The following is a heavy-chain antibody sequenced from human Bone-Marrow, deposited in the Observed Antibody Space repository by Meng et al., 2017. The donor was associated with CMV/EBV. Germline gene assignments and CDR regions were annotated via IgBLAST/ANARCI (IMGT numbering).Heavy chain of an antibody. CDR2: IYSSGST. CDR1: GGSISSYV. V-gene: IGHV4-59*01. J-gene: IGHJ3*02. D-gene: IGHD3-22*01. Sequence: SETLSLTCTVSGGSISSYVRNWIRQPPGKGLEWIGYIYSSGSTNYKPSVKSRFTISVDTSKNQFSLKLSSVTAADTAVYYCARDYRVVSGYYDGFNIWGQGTMVPVSS. CDR3: ARDYRVVSGYYDGFNI.